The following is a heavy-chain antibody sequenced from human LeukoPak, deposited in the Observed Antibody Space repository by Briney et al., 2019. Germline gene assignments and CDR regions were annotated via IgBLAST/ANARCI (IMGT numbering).Heavy chain of an antibody. J-gene: IGHJ4*02. CDR1: GFTFNTYS. Sequence: PGGSLRLSCAASGFTFNTYSINWVRQAPGKGLEWVSSISSSSIYIYYADSVKGRFTISRDNAKNSLYLQMNSLRAEDTAVYYCATGRDCSGGSCYSVYWGQGTLVTVSS. CDR2: ISSSSIYI. D-gene: IGHD2-15*01. V-gene: IGHV3-21*01. CDR3: ATGRDCSGGSCYSVY.